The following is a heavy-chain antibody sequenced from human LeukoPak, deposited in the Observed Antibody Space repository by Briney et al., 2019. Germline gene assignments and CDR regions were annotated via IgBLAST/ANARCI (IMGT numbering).Heavy chain of an antibody. CDR1: GGSISGYY. J-gene: IGHJ4*02. V-gene: IGHV4-59*08. D-gene: IGHD2-8*02. CDR2: IYYSGST. Sequence: SETLSLTCSVSGGSISGYYWSWIRQPPGKGLEWIAYIYYSGSTNYNPSLNSRVTISVDTSKNQFSLKLSSVTAADTAVYYCAGHHPRNTVDFWGQGTLVTVSS. CDR3: AGHHPRNTVDF.